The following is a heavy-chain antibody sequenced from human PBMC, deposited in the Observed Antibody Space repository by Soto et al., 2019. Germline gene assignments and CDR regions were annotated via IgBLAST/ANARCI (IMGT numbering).Heavy chain of an antibody. J-gene: IGHJ3*02. CDR3: ARDSARTRGPFDI. CDR1: GGSISSGGYY. CDR2: IYYSGST. V-gene: IGHV4-31*03. D-gene: IGHD6-6*01. Sequence: PSETLSLTCTVSGGSISSGGYYWSWIRQHPGKGLEWIGYIYYSGSTYYNPSLKSRVTISVDTSKNQFSLKLSSVTAADTAVYYCARDSARTRGPFDIWGQGTMVTVSS.